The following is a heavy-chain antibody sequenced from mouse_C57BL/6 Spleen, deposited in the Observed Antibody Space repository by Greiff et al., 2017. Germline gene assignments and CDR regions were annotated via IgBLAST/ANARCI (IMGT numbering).Heavy chain of an antibody. CDR3: ARSPNGSGHYAMDD. Sequence: QVQLQQPGAELVRPGSSVKLSCKASGYTFTSYWMHWVKQRPIQGLEWIGNIDPSDSETHYNQKFKDKATLTVDKSSSTAYMQLSSLTSEDAAVYYCARSPNGSGHYAMDDWGQGTSVTVAS. CDR2: IDPSDSET. V-gene: IGHV1-52*01. D-gene: IGHD1-1*01. CDR1: GYTFTSYW. J-gene: IGHJ4*01.